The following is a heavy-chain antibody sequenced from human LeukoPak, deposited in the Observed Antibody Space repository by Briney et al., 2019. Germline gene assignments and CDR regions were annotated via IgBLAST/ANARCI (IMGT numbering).Heavy chain of an antibody. Sequence: PGGSLRLSCAASEFSVGSNYMTWVRQAPGKGLEWVSSISGNSVHILYADSLKGRFTISRDNANNSLYLQMNSLSAEDTALYYCAKGETQGPTPGFDPWGQGTLVTVSS. V-gene: IGHV3-21*01. J-gene: IGHJ5*02. CDR3: AKGETQGPTPGFDP. D-gene: IGHD6-25*01. CDR2: ISGNSVHI. CDR1: EFSVGSNY.